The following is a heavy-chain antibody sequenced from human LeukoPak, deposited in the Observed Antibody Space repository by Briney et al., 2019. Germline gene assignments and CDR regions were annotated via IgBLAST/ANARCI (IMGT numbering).Heavy chain of an antibody. Sequence: GGSLRLSCTASGFTFSNHAMTWVRQAPGKGLEWGSAIGGDGRGTDYADSVKGRFTISRDNSKNTLYLEMNSLRADDTARYYCARRVGGTPDYWGPGTLVTVSS. D-gene: IGHD1-26*01. CDR1: GFTFSNHA. J-gene: IGHJ4*02. V-gene: IGHV3-23*01. CDR3: ARRVGGTPDY. CDR2: IGGDGRGT.